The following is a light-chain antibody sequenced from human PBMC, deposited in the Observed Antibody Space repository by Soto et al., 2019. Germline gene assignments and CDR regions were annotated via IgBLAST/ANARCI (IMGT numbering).Light chain of an antibody. J-gene: IGLJ3*02. CDR3: YSATDNNLV. V-gene: IGLV3-27*01. CDR1: LLANKF. CDR2: KDT. Sequence: SYELTQPSSVSVSPGQTARITCSGDLLANKFARWIQQKPGQAPVVMIYKDTERPSGIPERFSGSSSGTSLTLTISGAQVEDEADYYCYSATDNNLVFGGGTQLTVL.